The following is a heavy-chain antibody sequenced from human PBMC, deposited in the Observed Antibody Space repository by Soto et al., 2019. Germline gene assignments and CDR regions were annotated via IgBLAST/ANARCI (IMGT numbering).Heavy chain of an antibody. J-gene: IGHJ4*02. Sequence: SETLSLTCTVSGDSISSYYWSWIRQPPGKGLEWIGYITYSGSTNYNPSFKSRVTISVDTSKNQFSLKLSSVTAADTAVYYCARDSYYYGSGSYYNMYYFDYWGQGTLVTVSS. CDR2: ITYSGST. CDR1: GDSISSYY. V-gene: IGHV4-59*12. CDR3: ARDSYYYGSGSYYNMYYFDY. D-gene: IGHD3-10*01.